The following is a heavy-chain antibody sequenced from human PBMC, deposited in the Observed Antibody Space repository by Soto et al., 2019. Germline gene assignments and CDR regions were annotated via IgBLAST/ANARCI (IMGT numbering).Heavy chain of an antibody. V-gene: IGHV3-48*01. CDR1: GFTFSSYS. J-gene: IGHJ6*03. CDR3: ARDNYDILTGYSGDDYYYYYMDV. D-gene: IGHD3-9*01. Sequence: GGSLRLSCAASGFTFSSYSMNWVRQAPGKGLEWVSYISSSSSTIYYADSVKGRFTISRDNAKNSLYLQMNSLRAEDTAVYYCARDNYDILTGYSGDDYYYYYMDVWGKGT. CDR2: ISSSSSTI.